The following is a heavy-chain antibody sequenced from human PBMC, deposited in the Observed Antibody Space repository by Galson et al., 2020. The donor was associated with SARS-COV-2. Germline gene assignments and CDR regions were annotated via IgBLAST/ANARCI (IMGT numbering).Heavy chain of an antibody. CDR3: ARDSYCSSTSCYLGYYYYYGMDV. J-gene: IGHJ6*02. D-gene: IGHD2-2*01. CDR2: IKQDGSEK. CDR1: GFTFSSYW. V-gene: IGHV3-7*01. Sequence: GGSLRLSCAASGFTFSSYWMSWVRQAPGKGLEWVANIKQDGSEKYYVDSVKGRFTISRDNAKNSLYLQMNSLRAKDTAVYYCARDSYCSSTSCYLGYYYYYGMDVWGQGTTVTVSS.